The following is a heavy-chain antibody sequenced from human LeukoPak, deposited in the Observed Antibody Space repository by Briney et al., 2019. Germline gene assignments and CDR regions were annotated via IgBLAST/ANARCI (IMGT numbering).Heavy chain of an antibody. CDR3: AKAFYDILTGYLEGDAFDI. V-gene: IGHV3-30*02. J-gene: IGHJ3*02. CDR2: IRYDGSNK. D-gene: IGHD3-9*01. Sequence: GGSLRLSRAASGFTFSSYGMHWVRQAPGKGLEWVAFIRYDGSNKYYADSVKGRFTISRDNSKNTLYLQMNSLRAEDTAVYYCAKAFYDILTGYLEGDAFDIWGQGTMVTVSS. CDR1: GFTFSSYG.